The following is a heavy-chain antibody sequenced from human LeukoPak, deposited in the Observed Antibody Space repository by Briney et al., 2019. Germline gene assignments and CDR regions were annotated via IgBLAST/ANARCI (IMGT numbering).Heavy chain of an antibody. CDR2: IYTSGST. J-gene: IGHJ4*02. CDR3: ARRRYYYDSSGSEFDY. V-gene: IGHV4-4*09. D-gene: IGHD3-22*01. CDR1: GGSISSYY. Sequence: SETLSLTCIVSGGSISSYYWSWIRQPPGKGLEWIGYIYTSGSTNYNPSLKSRVTISVDTSKNQFSLKLSSVTAADTAVYYCARRRYYYDSSGSEFDYWGQGTLVTVSS.